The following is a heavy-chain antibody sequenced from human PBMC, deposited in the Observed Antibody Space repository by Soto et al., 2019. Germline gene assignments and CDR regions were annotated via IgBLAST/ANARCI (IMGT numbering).Heavy chain of an antibody. CDR1: GYSFTRYY. Sequence: QVQLVQSGAEVKKPGASVKVSCKASGYSFTRYYINWVRQAPGQGLEWMGWISAYNGNTHYEEKLQGRVTWTTDTSTSTAYMELRSLRSDATAVYFCARGGQWDFLSDYWGQGTLVTVSS. D-gene: IGHD1-26*01. V-gene: IGHV1-18*01. J-gene: IGHJ4*02. CDR3: ARGGQWDFLSDY. CDR2: ISAYNGNT.